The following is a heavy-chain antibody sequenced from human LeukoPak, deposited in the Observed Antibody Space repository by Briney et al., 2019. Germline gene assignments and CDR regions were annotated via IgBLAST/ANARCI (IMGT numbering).Heavy chain of an antibody. J-gene: IGHJ4*02. Sequence: SETLSLTCTVSGGSISSYYWSWIRQPPGKGLEWIGSIYYSGSTYYNPSLKSRVTISVDTSKNQFSLKLSSVTAADTAVYYCARVPRAYCGGDCYSTLPLWGQGTLVTVSS. V-gene: IGHV4-59*05. D-gene: IGHD2-21*02. CDR1: GGSISSYY. CDR2: IYYSGST. CDR3: ARVPRAYCGGDCYSTLPL.